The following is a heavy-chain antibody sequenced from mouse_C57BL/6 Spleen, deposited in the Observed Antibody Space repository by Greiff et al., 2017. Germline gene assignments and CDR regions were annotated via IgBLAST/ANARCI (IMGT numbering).Heavy chain of an antibody. Sequence: QVQLQQPGAELVKPGASVKLSCKASGYTFTSYWMHWVKQRPGQGLEWIGMIHPNSGSTNYNEKFKSKATLTVDKSSSTAYMQLSSLTSEDSAVYYCARITTVVDRYFDVWGTGTTVTVSS. CDR1: GYTFTSYW. D-gene: IGHD1-1*01. J-gene: IGHJ1*03. V-gene: IGHV1-64*01. CDR3: ARITTVVDRYFDV. CDR2: IHPNSGST.